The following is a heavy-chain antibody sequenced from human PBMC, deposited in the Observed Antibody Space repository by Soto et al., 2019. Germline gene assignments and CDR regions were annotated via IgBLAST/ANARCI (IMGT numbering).Heavy chain of an antibody. J-gene: IGHJ4*02. CDR1: GGSFSDFY. V-gene: IGHV4-34*01. Sequence: SETLSLTCAVSGGSFSDFYWTWIRQLPGKGLEWIGEINHIGYTNYNPSLESRVAISVDTSKNQFSLNLRSVTAADTAVYYCGPRGAVAPRGYWGQGSLVTVS. CDR2: INHIGYT. CDR3: GPRGAVAPRGY. D-gene: IGHD2-15*01.